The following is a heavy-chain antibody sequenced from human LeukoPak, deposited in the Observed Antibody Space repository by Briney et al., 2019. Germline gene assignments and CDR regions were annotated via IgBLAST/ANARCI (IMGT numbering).Heavy chain of an antibody. CDR3: VTDRARLFWYFDL. CDR1: GSTLSDLS. Sequence: ASVKVSCKVSGSTLSDLSIHWVRQAPGKGLQYVGGSDPEDGETFHAQNFQGRVTMTEDTSIDTAYMELSSLRSEDTAVYYCVTDRARLFWYFDLWGRGTLVTVSS. CDR2: SDPEDGET. D-gene: IGHD2-21*02. V-gene: IGHV1-24*01. J-gene: IGHJ2*01.